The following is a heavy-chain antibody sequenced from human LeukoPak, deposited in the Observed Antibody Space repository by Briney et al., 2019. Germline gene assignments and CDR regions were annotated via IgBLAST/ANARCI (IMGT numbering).Heavy chain of an antibody. CDR1: GGSISSGGYY. CDR3: ARVLFGVAIPYYFDS. Sequence: SQTLSLTCAVSGGSISSGGYYWSWIRQHPGKGLEWIGYISYSGSTYYNPSLKSRVTISVDTSKSQFSLKLSSVTAADTAVYYCARVLFGVAIPYYFDSWGQGTLVTVSS. CDR2: ISYSGST. D-gene: IGHD3-3*01. J-gene: IGHJ4*02. V-gene: IGHV4-31*11.